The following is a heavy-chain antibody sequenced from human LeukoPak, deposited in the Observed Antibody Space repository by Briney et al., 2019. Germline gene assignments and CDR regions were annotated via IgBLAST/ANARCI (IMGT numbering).Heavy chain of an antibody. V-gene: IGHV1-46*01. Sequence: GASVKVSCKASGYTFTSYYMHWVRQAPGQGLEWMGIINPSGGSTSYTQKFQGRVTITTDESTSTAYMELSSLRSEDTAVYYCARSRRYYDFWSGSPGYMDVWGKGTTVTVSS. J-gene: IGHJ6*03. CDR3: ARSRRYYDFWSGSPGYMDV. CDR1: GYTFTSYY. CDR2: INPSGGST. D-gene: IGHD3-3*01.